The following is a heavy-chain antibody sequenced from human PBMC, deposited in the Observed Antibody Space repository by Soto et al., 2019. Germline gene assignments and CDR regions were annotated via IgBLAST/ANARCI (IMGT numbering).Heavy chain of an antibody. CDR3: ARGGTGYYDSSGYYFDY. CDR2: IYYSGST. J-gene: IGHJ4*02. CDR1: GGSVSSGSYY. Sequence: QVQLQESGPGLVKPSETLSLTCTVSGGSVSSGSYYWSWIRQPPGKGLEWIGYIYYSGSTNYNPSLKCRVTISVDTSKNQYSLKLMSVTAADTAVYYCARGGTGYYDSSGYYFDYWGQGTLVTVSS. D-gene: IGHD3-22*01. V-gene: IGHV4-61*01.